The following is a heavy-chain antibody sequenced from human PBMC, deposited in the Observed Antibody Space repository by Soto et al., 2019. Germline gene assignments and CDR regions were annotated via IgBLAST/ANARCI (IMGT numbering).Heavy chain of an antibody. CDR1: GFTFNSYT. CDR2: ISSASSSI. CDR3: ARYDAFKAFDL. J-gene: IGHJ3*01. Sequence: EVQLVESGGGLVKPGGSLRLSCATSGFTFNSYTMNWVRQAPGKGLEWVASISSASSSIDFADSVKGPFTISRDNVNNSVFLQMNSLRAEDTGIYYCARYDAFKAFDLWGQGTMVTVSS. D-gene: IGHD1-1*01. V-gene: IGHV3-21*01.